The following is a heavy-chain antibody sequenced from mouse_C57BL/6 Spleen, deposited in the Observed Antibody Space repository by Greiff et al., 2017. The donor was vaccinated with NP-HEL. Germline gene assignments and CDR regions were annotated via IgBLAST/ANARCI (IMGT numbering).Heavy chain of an antibody. J-gene: IGHJ1*03. CDR3: ARGEGSSYWYFDV. V-gene: IGHV1-59*01. CDR2: IDPSDSYT. D-gene: IGHD1-1*01. Sequence: QVQLQQSGAELVRPGTSVKLSCKASGYTFTSYWMHWVKQRPGQGLEWIGVIDPSDSYTNYNQKFKGKATLTVDTSSSTAYMQLSSLTSEDSAVYYCARGEGSSYWYFDVWGTGTTVTVSS. CDR1: GYTFTSYW.